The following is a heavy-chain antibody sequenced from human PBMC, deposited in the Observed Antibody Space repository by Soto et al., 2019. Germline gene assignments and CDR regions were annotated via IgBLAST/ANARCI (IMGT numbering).Heavy chain of an antibody. D-gene: IGHD2-21*02. Sequence: QDQLVQSGAEVKKPGSSVRVSCRSSGDTFSSYIVNWLRLAPGRGLEWMGRVIPVLTTTDYAQNFRGRVTISADRSTNTVYLDLSSLRSDDTAVYYCARRRYCGYDCYHKHYYGMDVWGQGSLVTVAS. V-gene: IGHV1-69*08. CDR1: GDTFSSYI. J-gene: IGHJ6*02. CDR3: ARRRYCGYDCYHKHYYGMDV. CDR2: VIPVLTTT.